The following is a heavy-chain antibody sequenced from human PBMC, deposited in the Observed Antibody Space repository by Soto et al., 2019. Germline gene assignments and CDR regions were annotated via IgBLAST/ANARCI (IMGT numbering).Heavy chain of an antibody. CDR1: GGSFSGYY. CDR2: INHSGST. Sequence: LSETLSLTCAVYGGSFSGYYWSWIRQPPGKGLEWIGEINHSGSTNYNPSLKSRVTISVDTSKNQFSLKLSSVTAADTAVYYCARAPLDGGYYYYGMDVWGQGTTVTVSS. CDR3: ARAPLDGGYYYYGMDV. J-gene: IGHJ6*02. V-gene: IGHV4-34*01.